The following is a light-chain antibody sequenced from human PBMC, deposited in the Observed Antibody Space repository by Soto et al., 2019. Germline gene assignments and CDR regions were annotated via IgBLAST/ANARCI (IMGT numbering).Light chain of an antibody. CDR2: GSS. CDR1: QGVSDW. V-gene: IGKV1-12*01. J-gene: IGKJ5*01. Sequence: DIQMTQSPSSVSASVGDSVTITCRASQGVSDWVAWYQQKPGEAPKLLIYGSSSLLSGVPSRFSGTRSGTDFTLTISSLQPEDFATYYCQQRRNWQTFGQGTRLEIK. CDR3: QQRRNWQT.